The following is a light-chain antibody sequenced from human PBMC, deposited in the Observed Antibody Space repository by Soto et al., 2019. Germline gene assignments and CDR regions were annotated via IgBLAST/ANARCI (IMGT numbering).Light chain of an antibody. CDR3: CSYAGSYTLV. CDR1: SSDVGGYHY. CDR2: DVN. Sequence: QSALTQPRSVSGSPGQSVTLSCTGTSSDVGGYHYVSWYQHHPGKAPKIIIFDVNKRPSGVTDRFSGSKSGNTASLTISGLQTEDEADYYCCSYAGSYTLVFGGGTKVTVL. V-gene: IGLV2-11*01. J-gene: IGLJ2*01.